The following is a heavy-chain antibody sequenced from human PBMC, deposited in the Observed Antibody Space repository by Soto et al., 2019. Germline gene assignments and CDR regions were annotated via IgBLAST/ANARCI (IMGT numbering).Heavy chain of an antibody. D-gene: IGHD3-3*01. CDR3: AKANFWSGYQRALNYYYGMDV. V-gene: IGHV3-30*18. CDR2: ISYDGSNK. J-gene: IGHJ6*02. CDR1: GFTFSNYG. Sequence: GGSLRPSCAASGFTFSNYGMHWVRQAPGKGLEWVAVISYDGSNKYYADSVKGRFTISRDNSKNTLYLQMNSLRAEDTAVYYCAKANFWSGYQRALNYYYGMDVWGQGTTVTVSS.